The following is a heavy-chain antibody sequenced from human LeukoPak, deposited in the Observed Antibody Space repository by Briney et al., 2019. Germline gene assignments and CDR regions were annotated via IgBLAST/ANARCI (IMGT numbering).Heavy chain of an antibody. CDR3: TSPGIAVAGTDYYYGMDV. CDR2: ISGSGNYI. J-gene: IGHJ6*02. CDR1: GFTVRDYY. V-gene: IGHV3-11*01. Sequence: GGSLRLSCAASGFTVRDYYMSWIRQAPGKGLEWVSYISGSGNYINYVDSVKGRFTISRDNAKNSLYLQMNSLRAEDTAVYYCTSPGIAVAGTDYYYGMDVWGQGTTVTVSS. D-gene: IGHD6-19*01.